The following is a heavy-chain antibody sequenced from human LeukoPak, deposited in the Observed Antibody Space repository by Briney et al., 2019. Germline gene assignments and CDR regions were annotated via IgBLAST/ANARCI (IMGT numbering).Heavy chain of an antibody. D-gene: IGHD1-26*01. V-gene: IGHV1-18*01. CDR1: GYTFTSYG. Sequence: AASVKVSCKASGYTFTSYGISWVRQAPGQGLEWMGWISAYNGNTNYAQKLQGRVTMTTDTSTSTACMELRSLRSDDTAVYYCARDGRELPPYYYYMDVWGKGTTVTVSS. CDR2: ISAYNGNT. CDR3: ARDGRELPPYYYYMDV. J-gene: IGHJ6*03.